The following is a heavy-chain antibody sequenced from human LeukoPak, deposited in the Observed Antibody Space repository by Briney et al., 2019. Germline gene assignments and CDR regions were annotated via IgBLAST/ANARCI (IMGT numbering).Heavy chain of an antibody. CDR1: GFTFSDYY. J-gene: IGHJ4*02. CDR2: ISYDGSNK. CDR3: AKAGRYYDSSLFDY. D-gene: IGHD3-22*01. V-gene: IGHV3-30*18. Sequence: GGSLRLSCAASGFTFSDYYMNWIRQAPGKGLEWVAVISYDGSNKYYADSVKGRFTISRDNSKNTLYLQMNSLRAEDTAVYYCAKAGRYYDSSLFDYWGQGTLVAVSS.